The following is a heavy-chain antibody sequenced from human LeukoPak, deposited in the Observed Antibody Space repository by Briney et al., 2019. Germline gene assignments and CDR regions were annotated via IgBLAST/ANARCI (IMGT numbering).Heavy chain of an antibody. CDR1: GGSIRSSSYF. J-gene: IGHJ4*02. CDR3: ATQVVAAAGTGYFDS. V-gene: IGHV4-39*01. D-gene: IGHD6-13*01. CDR2: IYYSGST. Sequence: SETLSVTRTESGGSIRSSSYFWGWIRQPPGKGLEWIGSIYYSGSTYYNASLKSRGTISVDTSKNQFSLKLNSVTAADTAVYSCATQVVAAAGTGYFDSWGQGTLVTVSS.